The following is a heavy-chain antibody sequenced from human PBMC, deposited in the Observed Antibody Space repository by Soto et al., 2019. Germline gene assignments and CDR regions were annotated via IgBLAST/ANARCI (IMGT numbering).Heavy chain of an antibody. J-gene: IGHJ4*02. V-gene: IGHV1-69*01. CDR2: IIPYYNTL. CDR1: EGTFNSYA. CDR3: ASGASRWYPYFFDS. Sequence: QAQVVQSGAEVRKPGSSVKLSCKASEGTFNSYAIAWVRQAPGQGLEWMGGIIPYYNTLNYAQKFQDRVTSTAADSTNPVYMELSSLRSDDTAVYFCASGASRWYPYFFDSWAQGTLVTVSS. D-gene: IGHD6-13*01.